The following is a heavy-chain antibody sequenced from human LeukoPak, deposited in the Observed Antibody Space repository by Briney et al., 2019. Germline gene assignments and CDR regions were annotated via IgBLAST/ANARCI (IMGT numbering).Heavy chain of an antibody. CDR2: ISYDGSNK. Sequence: GGSLRLSCAASGFTFSSYAMHWVRQAPGKGLEWVAVISYDGSNKYYADSVKGRFTISRDNSKNTLYLQMNSLRAEDTAVYYCARDPRGSYYDFWSGYQTYYYYYYMDVWGKGTTVTVSS. D-gene: IGHD3-3*01. CDR1: GFTFSSYA. V-gene: IGHV3-30*04. J-gene: IGHJ6*03. CDR3: ARDPRGSYYDFWSGYQTYYYYYYMDV.